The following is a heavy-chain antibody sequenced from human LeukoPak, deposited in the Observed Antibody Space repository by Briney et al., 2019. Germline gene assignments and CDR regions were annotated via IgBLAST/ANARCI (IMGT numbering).Heavy chain of an antibody. CDR2: IYYSGST. CDR3: ATDFSAAFDI. J-gene: IGHJ3*02. V-gene: IGHV4-31*03. CDR1: GGSISSGGYY. Sequence: SQTLSLTCTVSGGSISSGGYYWSWIRQHPGKGLEWIGYIYYSGSTYYNPSLKSRVTISVDTSKNQFSLKLSSVTAADTAVYYCATDFSAAFDIWGQGTMVTVSS.